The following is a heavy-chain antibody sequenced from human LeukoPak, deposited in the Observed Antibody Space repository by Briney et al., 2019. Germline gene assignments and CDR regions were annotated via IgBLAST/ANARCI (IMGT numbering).Heavy chain of an antibody. CDR3: AKTGDFSSAFEY. CDR1: GYTFTSYW. J-gene: IGHJ4*02. Sequence: GESLKISCKGSGYTFTSYWIGWVRQMPGKGLEWMGIIYPGDSDTRYSASFQGQVTISADKFISTAYLQWNSLKASDTAIYYCAKTGDFSSAFEYRGQGTVVTVSS. V-gene: IGHV5-51*01. CDR2: IYPGDSDT. D-gene: IGHD6-6*01.